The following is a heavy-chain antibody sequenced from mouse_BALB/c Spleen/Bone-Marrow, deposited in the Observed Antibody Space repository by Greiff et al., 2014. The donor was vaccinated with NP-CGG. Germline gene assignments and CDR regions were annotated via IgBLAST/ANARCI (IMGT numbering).Heavy chain of an antibody. J-gene: IGHJ3*01. CDR2: IDPANGNT. CDR3: ASYYYGSSTFAY. CDR1: GFNIKDTY. D-gene: IGHD1-1*01. Sequence: EVQLQQSGAELVKPGASVKLSCTASGFNIKDTYMHWVKQRPEQGLEWIGRIDPANGNTXXXXXFQXXAXIXADTSSNTAYLQLSSLTSEDTAVYYCASYYYGSSTFAYWGQGTLVTVSA. V-gene: IGHV14-3*02.